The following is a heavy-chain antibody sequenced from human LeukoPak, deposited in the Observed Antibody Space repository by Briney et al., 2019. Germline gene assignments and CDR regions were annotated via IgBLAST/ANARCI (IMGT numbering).Heavy chain of an antibody. J-gene: IGHJ4*02. V-gene: IGHV3-23*01. CDR1: GITLSNYG. Sequence: GGSLRLSCAVSGITLSNYGMSWVRQAPGKGLEWVAGIGGSGGRTNYADSVKGRFTISRDNPKNTLYLQMNSLRAEDTAVYFCAKRGVVIRVILVGFHKEAYCFDSWGQGALVIVSS. CDR2: IGGSGGRT. D-gene: IGHD3-22*01. CDR3: AKRGVVIRVILVGFHKEAYCFDS.